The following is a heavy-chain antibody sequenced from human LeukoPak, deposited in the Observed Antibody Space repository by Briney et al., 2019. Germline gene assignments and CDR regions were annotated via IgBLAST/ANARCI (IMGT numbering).Heavy chain of an antibody. J-gene: IGHJ5*02. V-gene: IGHV4-59*01. CDR3: ARRIAVATSWFVP. D-gene: IGHD6-19*01. CDR2: IFYSRST. CDR1: GGSISSYY. Sequence: SGTLSLTCTVSGGSISSYYWSWVRQPPGRGLEWIGDIFYSRSTRYNPSLKSRVTILSDKSKKKFSLNLSSVTRADTAVYLCARRIAVATSWFVPWGEGPLVTVSS.